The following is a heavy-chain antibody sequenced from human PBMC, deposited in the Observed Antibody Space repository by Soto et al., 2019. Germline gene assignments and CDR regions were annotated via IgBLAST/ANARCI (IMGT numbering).Heavy chain of an antibody. CDR2: IYHSGST. D-gene: IGHD5-12*01. CDR1: GGSISSGGYS. V-gene: IGHV4-30-2*01. Sequence: SETLSLTCAVSGGSISSGGYSWSWIRQPPGKGLEWIGYIYHSGSTYYNPSLKSRVTISVDRSKNQFSLKLSSVTAADTAVYYCAAGGGLPRYFWGQGTLVTSPQ. CDR3: AAGGGLPRYF. J-gene: IGHJ4*02.